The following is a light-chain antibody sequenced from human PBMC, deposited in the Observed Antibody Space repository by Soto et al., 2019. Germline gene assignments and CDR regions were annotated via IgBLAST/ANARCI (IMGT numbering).Light chain of an antibody. CDR2: SNN. CDR1: SSNIGSNT. Sequence: QSVLTQPPSASGTPGQRVSISCSGSSSNIGSNTINWYQQLSGSTPKLLIYSNNQRPSGVPDRFSGSKSDTSASLAISGLQSEDEADYYCAAWDDSLNGPVFGTGTKVTVL. V-gene: IGLV1-44*01. CDR3: AAWDDSLNGPV. J-gene: IGLJ1*01.